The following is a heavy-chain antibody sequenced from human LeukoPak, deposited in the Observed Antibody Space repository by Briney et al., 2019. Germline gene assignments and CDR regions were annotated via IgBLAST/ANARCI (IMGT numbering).Heavy chain of an antibody. V-gene: IGHV4-30-4*07. CDR2: IYYSGST. CDR1: GGSISSGGYS. D-gene: IGHD1-1*01. Sequence: PSETLSLTCAVSGGSISSGGYSWSWIRQPPGKGLEWIGYIYYSGSTYYNPSLKSRVTISVDTSKYQFSLKLRSVTAADTAMYYCAREGGRNEPLDLDHWGQGTQVTVSS. J-gene: IGHJ4*02. CDR3: AREGGRNEPLDLDH.